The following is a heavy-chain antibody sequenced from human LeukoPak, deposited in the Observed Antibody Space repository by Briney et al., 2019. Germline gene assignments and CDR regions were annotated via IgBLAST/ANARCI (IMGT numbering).Heavy chain of an antibody. CDR1: GFTFNNAW. D-gene: IGHD3-22*01. Sequence: GGSLRLSCAASGFTFNNAWMSWVRQAPGKGLEWVGHIKRKSDGGTTDYAAPVKGRFTISRDDSKNTLYVQMNNLEIEDTAVYYCARSYYESSGYRAFDYWGQGTLVTVSS. CDR3: ARSYYESSGYRAFDY. V-gene: IGHV3-15*01. J-gene: IGHJ4*02. CDR2: IKRKSDGGTT.